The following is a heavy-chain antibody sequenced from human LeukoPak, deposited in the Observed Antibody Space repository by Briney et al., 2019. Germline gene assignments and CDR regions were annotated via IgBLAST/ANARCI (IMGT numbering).Heavy chain of an antibody. D-gene: IGHD3-16*02. V-gene: IGHV4-34*01. CDR1: GGPFSGYY. J-gene: IGHJ4*02. CDR2: INHSGST. CDR3: ARHLVWGSYRYDY. Sequence: PSETLSLTCAVYGGPFSGYYWSWIRQPPGKGLEWIGEINHSGSTNYNPSLKSRVTISVDTSKNQFSLKLSSVTAADTAVYYCARHLVWGSYRYDYWGQGTLVTVSS.